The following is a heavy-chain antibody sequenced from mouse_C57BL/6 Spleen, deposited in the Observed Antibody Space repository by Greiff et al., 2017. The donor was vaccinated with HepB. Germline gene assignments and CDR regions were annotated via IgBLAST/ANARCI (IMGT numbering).Heavy chain of an antibody. V-gene: IGHV1-54*01. J-gene: IGHJ4*01. D-gene: IGHD2-14*01. CDR3: ERGEIGAMDY. Sequence: VQLQQSGAELVRPGTSVKVSCKASGYAFTNYLIEWVKQRPGQGLEWIGVINPGSGGTNYNEKFKGKATLTADKSSSTAYMQRRSLTSEDSAVYFCERGEIGAMDYWGQGTSVTVSS. CDR1: GYAFTNYL. CDR2: INPGSGGT.